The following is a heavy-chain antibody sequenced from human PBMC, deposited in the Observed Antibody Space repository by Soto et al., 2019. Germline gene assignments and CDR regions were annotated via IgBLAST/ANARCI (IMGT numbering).Heavy chain of an antibody. J-gene: IGHJ4*02. CDR2: ISSASNDI. Sequence: GGSLRLSCTASGFTFSRYSMNWVRQAPGKGLEWVASISSASNDITYADSVKSRFIISRDNAKNSLFLQMNDLRPEDTALYYCARVAYWGQGTLVTVSS. V-gene: IGHV3-21*06. CDR1: GFTFSRYS. CDR3: ARVAY.